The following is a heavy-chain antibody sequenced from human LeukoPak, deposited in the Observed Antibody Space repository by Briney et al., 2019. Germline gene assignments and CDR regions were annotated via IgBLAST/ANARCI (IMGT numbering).Heavy chain of an antibody. J-gene: IGHJ4*02. CDR2: LSYDGSNK. CDR1: GFTFSSYA. CDR3: ARSAALDY. V-gene: IGHV3-30-3*01. Sequence: PGRSLRLSCGASGFTFSSYAMHWVRQAPGKGPVWVAVLSYDGSNKYYADSVKGRFTISRDNSKNTLYLQMNSLRAEGAAVYYCARSAALDYWSEGTLVTVSS.